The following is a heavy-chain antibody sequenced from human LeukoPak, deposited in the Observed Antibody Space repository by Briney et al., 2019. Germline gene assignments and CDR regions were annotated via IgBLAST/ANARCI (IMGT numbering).Heavy chain of an antibody. CDR1: GFTFSSYE. CDR3: ARDHKGYSYGYRRGYSDYYYMDV. V-gene: IGHV3-48*03. Sequence: GGSLRLSCAASGFTFSSYEMNWVRQAPGKGLEWVSYISSSGSTIYYADSVKGRFTISRDNSKNTLYLQMNSLRAEDTAVYYCARDHKGYSYGYRRGYSDYYYMDVWGKGTTVTVSS. D-gene: IGHD5-18*01. CDR2: ISSSGSTI. J-gene: IGHJ6*03.